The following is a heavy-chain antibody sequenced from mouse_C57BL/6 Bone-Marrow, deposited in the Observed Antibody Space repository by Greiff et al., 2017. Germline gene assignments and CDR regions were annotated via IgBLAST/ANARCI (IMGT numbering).Heavy chain of an antibody. Sequence: VQLQQSGAELAKPGASVKLSCKASGYTFTSYWMHWVKQRPGQGLEWIGYINPSSGYTKYNQKFKDKDTLTADKSSSTAYMQLSSLTYEDSAVYYCARSAVVASPFAYWGQGTLVTVSA. D-gene: IGHD1-1*01. CDR1: GYTFTSYW. CDR2: INPSSGYT. J-gene: IGHJ3*01. V-gene: IGHV1-7*01. CDR3: ARSAVVASPFAY.